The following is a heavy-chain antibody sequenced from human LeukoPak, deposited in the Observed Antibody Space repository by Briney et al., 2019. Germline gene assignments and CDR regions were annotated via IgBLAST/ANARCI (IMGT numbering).Heavy chain of an antibody. CDR2: ISYDGSNK. D-gene: IGHD3-10*01. Sequence: PGGSLRLSCAASGFTFSSYAMHWVRQAPGKGLEWVAVISYDGSNKYYADSVKGRFTISRDNSKNTLYLQMNSLRAEDTAVYYCARDWLGYFDYWGQGTLVTVSS. CDR1: GFTFSSYA. CDR3: ARDWLGYFDY. V-gene: IGHV3-30-3*01. J-gene: IGHJ4*02.